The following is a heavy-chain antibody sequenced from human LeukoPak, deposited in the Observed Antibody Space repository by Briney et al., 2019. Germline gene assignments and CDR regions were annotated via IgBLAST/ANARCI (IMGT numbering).Heavy chain of an antibody. D-gene: IGHD2-2*01. J-gene: IGHJ3*02. Sequence: ASVKVSCKASGYTFTSYAMHWVRQAPGQRLEWMGWINAGNGNTKYSQKFQGRVTITRDTSASTAYMELSSLRSEDTAVYYCAREGYCSSTSCPHNAFDIWGQGTMVTVSS. CDR3: AREGYCSSTSCPHNAFDI. CDR2: INAGNGNT. V-gene: IGHV1-3*01. CDR1: GYTFTSYA.